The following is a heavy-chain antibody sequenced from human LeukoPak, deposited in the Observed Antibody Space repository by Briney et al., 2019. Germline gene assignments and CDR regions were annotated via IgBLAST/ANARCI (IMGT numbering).Heavy chain of an antibody. Sequence: PSETLSLTCAVYGGSFSGYYWNWIRQPPGRGLEWIGEINHSGSTNYNPSLKSRVTISVDTSENQFSLKLSSVTAADTAVYYCARLYYYDSTGFDYWGQGTLVTVSS. CDR3: ARLYYYDSTGFDY. V-gene: IGHV4-34*01. CDR1: GGSFSGYY. CDR2: INHSGST. D-gene: IGHD3-22*01. J-gene: IGHJ4*02.